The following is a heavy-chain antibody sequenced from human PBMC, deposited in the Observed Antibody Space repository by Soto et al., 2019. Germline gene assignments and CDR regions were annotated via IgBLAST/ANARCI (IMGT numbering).Heavy chain of an antibody. CDR3: ARNWNLALVPAAYFDS. CDR1: NFSVLTSIYY. V-gene: IGHV4-39*01. CDR2: VYYTGTT. Sequence: SETLSLTCTVSNFSVLTSIYYWAWIRQSPGKGLEWVGTVYYTGTTYYNPSLQSRVTISIDTSKNQFSLNLNSVTAADTAVYYCARNWNLALVPAAYFDSWGQGTLVTVSS. J-gene: IGHJ4*02. D-gene: IGHD2-2*01.